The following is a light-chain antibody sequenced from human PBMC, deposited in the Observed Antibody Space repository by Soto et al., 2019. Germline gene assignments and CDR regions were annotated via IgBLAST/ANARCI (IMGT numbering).Light chain of an antibody. CDR3: QQRSNLWLT. CDR2: GAS. Sequence: EIVMTQSPATLSVSPGERATLSCRASQSVSSNLAWYQQKPGQAPRLLIYGASTRATGIPARFSGSGSGTEFTLTISSLEPEDFAFYYCQQRSNLWLTFGGGTKVEIK. J-gene: IGKJ4*01. V-gene: IGKV3-15*01. CDR1: QSVSSN.